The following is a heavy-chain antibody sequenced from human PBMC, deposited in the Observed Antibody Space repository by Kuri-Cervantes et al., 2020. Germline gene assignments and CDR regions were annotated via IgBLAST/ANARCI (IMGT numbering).Heavy chain of an antibody. Sequence: GESLKISCAASGFTFTSYAMNWVRQAPGKGLEWVSAISGSGASSFYADSVKGRFTISRDNSKNTLYLQMNSLRAEDTAVYYCASLTVTTGRDFDYWGQGTLVTVSS. V-gene: IGHV3-23*01. CDR2: ISGSGASS. D-gene: IGHD4-17*01. CDR3: ASLTVTTGRDFDY. J-gene: IGHJ4*02. CDR1: GFTFTSYA.